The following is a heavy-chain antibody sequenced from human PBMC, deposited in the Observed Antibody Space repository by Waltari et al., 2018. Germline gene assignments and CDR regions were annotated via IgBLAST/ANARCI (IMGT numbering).Heavy chain of an antibody. CDR1: GGSISSGDYY. D-gene: IGHD3-22*01. CDR3: ARDGITYYYDSSGYYNAFDI. V-gene: IGHV4-30-4*08. J-gene: IGHJ3*02. CDR2: IYYSGST. Sequence: QVQLQESGPGLVKPSQTLSLTCTVSGGSISSGDYYWSWIRQPPGKGLEWIGYIYYSGSTYYNPSLKSRVTISVDTSKNQFSLKLSSVTAADTAVYYCARDGITYYYDSSGYYNAFDIWGQGTMVTVSS.